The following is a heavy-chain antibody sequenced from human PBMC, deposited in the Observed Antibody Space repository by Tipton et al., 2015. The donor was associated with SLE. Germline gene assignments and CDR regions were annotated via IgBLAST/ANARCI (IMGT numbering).Heavy chain of an antibody. V-gene: IGHV4-59*01. CDR3: AGEPDY. CDR2: ADYSGST. CDR1: GGSISSYF. J-gene: IGHJ4*02. Sequence: TLSLTCTVSGGSISSYFWSWIRQPPGKGLEWLGYADYSGSTNYNPSLKSRVTISVDTSKNQFSLKLSSVTAADTAVYYCAGEPDYWGQGTLVTVSS.